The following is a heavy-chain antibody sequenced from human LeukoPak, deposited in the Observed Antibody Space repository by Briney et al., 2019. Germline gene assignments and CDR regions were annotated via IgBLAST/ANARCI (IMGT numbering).Heavy chain of an antibody. V-gene: IGHV3-48*02. D-gene: IGHD6-19*01. CDR3: AVQWLGLDH. CDR2: IGRGIT. CDR1: GFTFSSYS. Sequence: GGSLKLSCAASGFTFSSYSMNWVRQAPGKGLEWVSHIGRGITYADSVKGRFTISRDNTKNSVYLQMNSLRDEDTAVYYCAVQWLGLDHWGQGTLVTVSS. J-gene: IGHJ4*02.